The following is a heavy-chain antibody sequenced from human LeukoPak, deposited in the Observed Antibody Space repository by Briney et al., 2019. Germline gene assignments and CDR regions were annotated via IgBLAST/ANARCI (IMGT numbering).Heavy chain of an antibody. CDR1: GGSFSGYY. D-gene: IGHD3-3*01. V-gene: IGHV4-34*01. CDR3: ARRYDFWSGYPPPLDY. J-gene: IGHJ4*02. CDR2: INPSRNT. Sequence: SETLSLTCAVFGGSFSGYYWNWIRQPPGKGLEWIGQINPSRNTNYNPSLKSRVTISVETCKKQFSLKLSSVTAADTAVYYCARRYDFWSGYPPPLDYWGQGTLVTVSS.